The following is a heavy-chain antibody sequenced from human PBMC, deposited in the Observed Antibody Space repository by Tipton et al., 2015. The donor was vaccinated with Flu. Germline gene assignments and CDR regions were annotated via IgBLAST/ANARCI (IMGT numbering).Heavy chain of an antibody. CDR3: GRAMNV. CDR1: GFTFSSYW. J-gene: IGHJ6*04. V-gene: IGHV3-7*01. CDR2: IKQDGSEK. Sequence: GSLRLSCAASGFTFSSYWMSWVRQAPGKGLEWVANIKQDGSEKNYVGSVKGRSTISRDNAKNSVYLQMNSLRGDDTAVYYCGRAMNVWGKGTTVTVSS.